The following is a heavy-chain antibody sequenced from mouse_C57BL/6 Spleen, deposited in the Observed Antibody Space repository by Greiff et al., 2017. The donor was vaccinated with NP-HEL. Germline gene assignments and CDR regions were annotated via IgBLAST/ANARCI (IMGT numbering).Heavy chain of an antibody. CDR2: IYPRSGNT. Sequence: VKLQESGAELARPGASVKLSCKASGYTFTSYGISWVKQRTGQGLEWIGEIYPRSGNTYYNEKFKGKATLTADKSSSTAYMELRSLTSEDSAVYFCAREGDSNYEGAFAYWGQGTLVTVSA. CDR3: AREGDSNYEGAFAY. V-gene: IGHV1-81*01. D-gene: IGHD2-5*01. J-gene: IGHJ3*01. CDR1: GYTFTSYG.